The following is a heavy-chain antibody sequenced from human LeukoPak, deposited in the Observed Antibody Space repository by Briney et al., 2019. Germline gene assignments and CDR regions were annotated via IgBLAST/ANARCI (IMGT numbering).Heavy chain of an antibody. CDR2: IYSDGNT. Sequence: GGSLRLSCAPPGLTVSSNYMTWIRQAPRKGLEGVSIIYSDGNTYYAASVKGRFAISSDKYTNTRYIQMNNRRAAEKAVQYVVXLPXVGYWG. CDR3: VXLPXVGY. CDR1: GLTVSSNY. D-gene: IGHD2-21*01. J-gene: IGHJ4*01. V-gene: IGHV3-66*02.